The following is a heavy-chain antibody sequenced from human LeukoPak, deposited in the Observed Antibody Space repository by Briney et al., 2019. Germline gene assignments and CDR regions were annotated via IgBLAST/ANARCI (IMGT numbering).Heavy chain of an antibody. CDR1: GGTFSSYA. Sequence: ASVKVSCKASGGTFSSYAISWVRQAPGQGLEWMGGIIPIFGTANYAQKFQGRVTITTDESTSTAYMELSSLRSEDTAVYYCALSRGGSQTFDYWGQGTLVTVSS. J-gene: IGHJ4*02. V-gene: IGHV1-69*05. CDR3: ALSRGGSQTFDY. CDR2: IIPIFGTA. D-gene: IGHD3-10*01.